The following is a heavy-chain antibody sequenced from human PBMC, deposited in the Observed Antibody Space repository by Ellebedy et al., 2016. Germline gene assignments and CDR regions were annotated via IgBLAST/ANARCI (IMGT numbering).Heavy chain of an antibody. J-gene: IGHJ4*02. CDR3: ASTNYYDSSGYSPRFDY. Sequence: KFQGRVTITRDTSASTAYMELSSLRSEDTAVYYCASTNYYDSSGYSPRFDYWGQGTLVTVSS. V-gene: IGHV1-3*01. D-gene: IGHD3-22*01.